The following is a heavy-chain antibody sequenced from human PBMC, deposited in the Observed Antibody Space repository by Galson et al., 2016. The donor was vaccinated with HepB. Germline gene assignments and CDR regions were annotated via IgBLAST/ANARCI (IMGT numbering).Heavy chain of an antibody. J-gene: IGHJ4*02. CDR2: MYSRGGA. CDR1: GFPFSSYS. D-gene: IGHD3-16*01. V-gene: IGHV3-66*01. Sequence: SLRLSCAASGFPFSSYSMNWVRQAPGEGLEWVSLMYSRGGAFYADSVTGRFTISRDNSKNTLYLQMNNLRAEDTAVYYCASSPTGGYWGQGTLVTVSS. CDR3: ASSPTGGY.